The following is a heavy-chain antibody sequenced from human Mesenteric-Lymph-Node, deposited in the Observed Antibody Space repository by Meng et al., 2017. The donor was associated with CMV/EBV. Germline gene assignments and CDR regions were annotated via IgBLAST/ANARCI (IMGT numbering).Heavy chain of an antibody. CDR3: ARSSGSYYTLLDY. CDR2: INWNGDNT. D-gene: IGHD1-26*01. J-gene: IGHJ4*02. CDR1: GFTFDDHG. V-gene: IGHV3-20*04. Sequence: SCAASGFTFDDHGMSWVRQAPGKGLESVSGINWNGDNTRYADSVKGRFTISRDNAKNSLYLQMNSLRAEDTALYYCARSSGSYYTLLDYWGQGILVTVSS.